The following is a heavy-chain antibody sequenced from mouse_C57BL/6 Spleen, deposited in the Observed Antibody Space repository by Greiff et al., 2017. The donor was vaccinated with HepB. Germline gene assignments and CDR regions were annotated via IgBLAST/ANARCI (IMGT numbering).Heavy chain of an antibody. Sequence: VQLQQSGPELVKPGASVKISCKASGYAFSSSWMNWVKQRPGKGLEWIGRIYPGDGDTNYNGKFKGKATLTADKSSSTAYMQLSSLTSEDSAVYLCARETTVVAFDYWGQGTTLTVSS. D-gene: IGHD1-1*01. CDR2: IYPGDGDT. V-gene: IGHV1-82*01. CDR1: GYAFSSSW. CDR3: ARETTVVAFDY. J-gene: IGHJ2*01.